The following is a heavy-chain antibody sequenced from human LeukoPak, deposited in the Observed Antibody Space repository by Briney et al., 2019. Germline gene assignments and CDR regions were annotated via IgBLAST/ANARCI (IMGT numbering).Heavy chain of an antibody. D-gene: IGHD3-3*01. Sequence: GGSLRLSCAASGFTFSSYWMHWVRQAPGKGLVWVSRTNTDGGITHYADSVKGRFTISRDNAKNSLYLQMNSLRAEDTAVYYCARLRYHDFWSGYWKYYYYMDVWGKGTTVTVSS. J-gene: IGHJ6*03. CDR3: ARLRYHDFWSGYWKYYYYMDV. CDR1: GFTFSSYW. V-gene: IGHV3-74*01. CDR2: TNTDGGIT.